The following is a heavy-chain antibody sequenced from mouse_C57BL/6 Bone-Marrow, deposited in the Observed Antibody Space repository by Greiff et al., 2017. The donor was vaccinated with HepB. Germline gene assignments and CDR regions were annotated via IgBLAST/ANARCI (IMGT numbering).Heavy chain of an antibody. CDR2: INYDGSST. J-gene: IGHJ3*01. V-gene: IGHV5-16*01. CDR1: GFTFSDYY. D-gene: IGHD1-1*01. CDR3: ARDYEGFAY. Sequence: EVQRVESEGGLVQPGSSMKLSCTASGFTFSDYYMAWVRQVPEKGLEWVANINYDGSSTYYLDSLKSRFIISRDNAKNILYLQMSSLKSEDTATYYCARDYEGFAYWGQGTLVTVSA.